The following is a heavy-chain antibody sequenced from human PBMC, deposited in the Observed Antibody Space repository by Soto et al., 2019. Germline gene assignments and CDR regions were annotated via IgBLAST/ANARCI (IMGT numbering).Heavy chain of an antibody. CDR3: APGYIGGDYYYGMDV. V-gene: IGHV1-18*04. CDR1: GYTFTTYD. Sequence: QFQLVQSGAEVKKPGASVKVSCKASGYTFTTYDISWVRQAPGQGLEWMGWISAYNGNTNYAQKFQGRVTMTRDTSISTAYMELSRLRSDDTAVYYCAPGYIGGDYYYGMDVWGQGTTVTVSS. J-gene: IGHJ6*02. CDR2: ISAYNGNT. D-gene: IGHD2-2*02.